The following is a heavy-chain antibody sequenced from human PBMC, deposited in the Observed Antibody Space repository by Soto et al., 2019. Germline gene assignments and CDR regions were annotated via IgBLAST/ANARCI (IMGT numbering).Heavy chain of an antibody. V-gene: IGHV1-69*06. CDR2: IIPTFGTP. D-gene: IGHD1-26*01. CDR1: XXTFSSHG. Sequence: QSGTVVQRRXXXVKVSCXXXXXTFSSHGMAWVRQAPVQGLDWMGGIIPTFGTPTYAPKFQGRVTITADKSTNTAYMELSSLRSEDTGDYYCASERSAQYFDFWGQGTLITVSS. CDR3: ASERSAQYFDF. J-gene: IGHJ4*02.